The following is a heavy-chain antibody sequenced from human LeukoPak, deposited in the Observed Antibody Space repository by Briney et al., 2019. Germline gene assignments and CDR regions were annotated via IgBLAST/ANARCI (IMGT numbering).Heavy chain of an antibody. Sequence: SETLSLTCTVSGDSISSGDYYWSWIRQPPGKGLEWIGSIYYSGSTYYNPSLKSRVTISVDTSKNQFSLKLSPVTAADTAVFYCARVDILTGYPFDYWGQGTLVTVSS. V-gene: IGHV4-39*01. J-gene: IGHJ4*02. D-gene: IGHD3-9*01. CDR3: ARVDILTGYPFDY. CDR1: GDSISSGDYY. CDR2: IYYSGST.